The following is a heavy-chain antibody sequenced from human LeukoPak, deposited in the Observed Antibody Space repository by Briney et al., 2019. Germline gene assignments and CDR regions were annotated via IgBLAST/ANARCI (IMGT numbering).Heavy chain of an antibody. CDR1: GFTFSSCA. CDR2: ISSNGGST. J-gene: IGHJ4*02. V-gene: IGHV3-64*01. Sequence: GGSLRLSCAASGFTFSSCAMHWVRQAPGKGLEYVSAISSNGGSTYYANSVKGRFTISRDNSKNTLYLQMGSLRAEDMAVYYCARDESFYDFWSGYWPYWGQGTLVTVSS. D-gene: IGHD3-3*01. CDR3: ARDESFYDFWSGYWPY.